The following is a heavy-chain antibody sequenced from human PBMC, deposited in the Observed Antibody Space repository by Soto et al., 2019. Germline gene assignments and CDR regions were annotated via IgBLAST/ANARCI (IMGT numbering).Heavy chain of an antibody. Sequence: SETLSLTCTVSGGSISSGGYYWSWIRQHPGKGLEWIGYIYYSGSTYYNPSLKSRVTISVDTSKNQFSLKLSSVTAADTAVYYCASGLVVPAARADYYYYYYMDVWGKGTTVTVSS. V-gene: IGHV4-31*03. CDR3: ASGLVVPAARADYYYYYYMDV. CDR2: IYYSGST. J-gene: IGHJ6*03. D-gene: IGHD2-2*01. CDR1: GGSISSGGYY.